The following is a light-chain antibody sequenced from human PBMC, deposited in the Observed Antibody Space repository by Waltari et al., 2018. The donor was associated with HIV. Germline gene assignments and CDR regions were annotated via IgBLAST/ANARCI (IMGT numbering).Light chain of an antibody. CDR3: CSYMSGSTLV. CDR2: DAN. J-gene: IGLJ3*02. V-gene: IGLV2-14*02. CDR1: SSTVGGSNL. Sequence: QSALTQPASVSGSPGQSITISCTGTSSTVGGSNLVSWNQHPPDKAPQLLIFDANTRPSGIPFRFSASKSGNTASLTISGLQPEDEADYYCCSYMSGSTLVFGGGTKVIV.